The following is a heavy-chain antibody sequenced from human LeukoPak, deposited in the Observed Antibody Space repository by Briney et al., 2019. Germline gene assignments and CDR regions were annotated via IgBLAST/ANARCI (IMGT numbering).Heavy chain of an antibody. Sequence: SETLSLTCTVSGGSISSGSYYWSWIRQPAGKGLEWIGRIYTSGSTNYNPSLKSRVTISVDTSKNQFSLKLSSVTAADTAVYYCAREVAAAGNPYNWFDPWGQGTLVTVSS. CDR2: IYTSGST. CDR1: GGSISSGSYY. V-gene: IGHV4-61*02. D-gene: IGHD6-13*01. J-gene: IGHJ5*02. CDR3: AREVAAAGNPYNWFDP.